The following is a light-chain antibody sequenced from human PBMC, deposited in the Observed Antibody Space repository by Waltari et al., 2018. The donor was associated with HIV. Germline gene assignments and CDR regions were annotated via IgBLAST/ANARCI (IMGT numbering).Light chain of an antibody. CDR1: SSNIGRNT. CDR3: AAGDDRWNGGV. J-gene: IGLJ3*02. V-gene: IGLV1-44*01. Sequence: QSVLTQPPSASGTPGQTVTIFCSGSSSNIGRNTLNWFQNLPGTAPKLLIYNDNQRPSGVPDRFSGSKSGTSASLASTALQSEDEADYTWAAGDDRWNGGVCGGGTKLTVL. CDR2: NDN.